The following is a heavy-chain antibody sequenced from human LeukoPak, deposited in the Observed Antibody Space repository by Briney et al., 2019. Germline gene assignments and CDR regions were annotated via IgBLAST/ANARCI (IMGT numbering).Heavy chain of an antibody. D-gene: IGHD6-19*01. CDR1: GGSISSYY. Sequence: SETLSLTCTVSGGSISSYYWSWIRQPPGKGLEWIGYIYYSGSNNYNPSLKSRVTISVDTSKTQFSLKLSSVTAADTAVYYCARARSGWYGDYFDYWGQGTLVTVSS. CDR3: ARARSGWYGDYFDY. V-gene: IGHV4-59*01. CDR2: IYYSGSN. J-gene: IGHJ4*02.